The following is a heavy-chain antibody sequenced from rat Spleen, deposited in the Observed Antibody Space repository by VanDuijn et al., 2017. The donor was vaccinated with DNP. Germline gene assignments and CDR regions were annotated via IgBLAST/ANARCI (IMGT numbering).Heavy chain of an antibody. D-gene: IGHD1-1*01. CDR1: GFSLSNYD. J-gene: IGHJ3*01. V-gene: IGHV5-22*01. Sequence: EVQLVESGGKLVQPGRSMKLSCVVSGFSLSNYDMAWVRQAPTKGLEWVAYIRYDGGSTKYGDSVKGRFTISRDNAKSTLYLQMDSLRSEETATYYCASLLLPNWFAYWGQGTLVTVSS. CDR3: ASLLLPNWFAY. CDR2: IRYDGGST.